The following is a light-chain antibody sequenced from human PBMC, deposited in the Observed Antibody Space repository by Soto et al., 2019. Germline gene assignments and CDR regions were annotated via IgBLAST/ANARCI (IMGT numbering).Light chain of an antibody. CDR2: GAS. Sequence: IVMTQSPATLSVSPGERATLSCRASQSVSSNLAWYQQKPGQAPRLLIYGASTRDTGIPVRFSGSGSGTDFTLTISSLQSEDFAVYYCQQYNNWPPGTFGQGTKLEIK. CDR3: QQYNNWPPGT. J-gene: IGKJ1*01. CDR1: QSVSSN. V-gene: IGKV3-15*01.